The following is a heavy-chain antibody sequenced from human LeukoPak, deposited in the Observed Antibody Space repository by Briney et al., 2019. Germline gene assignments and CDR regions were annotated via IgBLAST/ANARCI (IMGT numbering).Heavy chain of an antibody. Sequence: PGGSLRLSCAASGFTFSDAWMSWVRQAPGKGLEWVSSISSSSSYIYYADSVKGRFTISRDNAKNSLYLQMNSLRAEDTAVYYCARWAATVTTAFDYWGQGTLVTVSS. CDR1: GFTFSDAW. V-gene: IGHV3-21*01. CDR3: ARWAATVTTAFDY. D-gene: IGHD4-17*01. CDR2: ISSSSSYI. J-gene: IGHJ4*02.